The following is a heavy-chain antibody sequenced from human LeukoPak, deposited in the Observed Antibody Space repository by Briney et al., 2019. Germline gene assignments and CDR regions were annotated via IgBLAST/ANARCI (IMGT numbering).Heavy chain of an antibody. D-gene: IGHD5-12*01. CDR3: ARDLRYSGYDFDY. Sequence: ASVKVSCKASGYTFSGYYMHWVRQAPGQELEWMGRINPNSGGTNYAQKFQGRVTMTRDTSISTAYMELSRLRSDDSAVYYCARDLRYSGYDFDYWGQGTLVTVSS. V-gene: IGHV1-2*06. CDR1: GYTFSGYY. J-gene: IGHJ4*02. CDR2: INPNSGGT.